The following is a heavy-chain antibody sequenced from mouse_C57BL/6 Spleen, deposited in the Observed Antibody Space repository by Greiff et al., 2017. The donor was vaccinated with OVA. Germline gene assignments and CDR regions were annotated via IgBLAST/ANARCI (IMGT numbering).Heavy chain of an antibody. V-gene: IGHV2-2*01. D-gene: IGHD2-4*01. CDR1: GFSLTSYG. CDR3: ARNDYDVLFAY. Sequence: VMLVESGPGLVQPSQSLSITCTVSGFSLTSYGVHWVRQSPGKGLEWLGVIWSGGSTDYNAAFISRLSISKDNSKSQVFFKMNSLQADDTAIYYCARNDYDVLFAYWGQGTLVTVSA. CDR2: IWSGGST. J-gene: IGHJ3*01.